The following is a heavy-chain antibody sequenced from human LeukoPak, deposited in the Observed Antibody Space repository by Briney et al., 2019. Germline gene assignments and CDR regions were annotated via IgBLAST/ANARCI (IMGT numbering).Heavy chain of an antibody. CDR2: INWNGGST. J-gene: IGHJ4*02. D-gene: IGHD6-13*01. CDR3: AKVSWANYFDY. CDR1: GFTFDDYG. Sequence: PGGSLRLSCAASGFTFDDYGMSWVRQAPGKGLEWVSGINWNGGSTGYADSVRGRFTISRDNSKNTLYLQMNSLRAEDTAIYYCAKVSWANYFDYWGQGTLVTVSS. V-gene: IGHV3-20*04.